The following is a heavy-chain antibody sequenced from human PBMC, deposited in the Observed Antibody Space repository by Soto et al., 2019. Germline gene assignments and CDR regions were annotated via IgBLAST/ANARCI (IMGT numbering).Heavy chain of an antibody. CDR3: SIALSYSRDY. D-gene: IGHD1-26*01. CDR1: GSTFSNDW. V-gene: IGHV3-74*01. Sequence: EVQLVESGGGLLQPGGSLRLSCAVSGSTFSNDWMHWVRQAPGKGLVWVSHINSDGSSTNYADFVKGRFTIARDNAKNTLFMQMTSLRAADTAGAYCSIALSYSRDYWGQGTMVTVSS. CDR2: INSDGSST. J-gene: IGHJ4*03.